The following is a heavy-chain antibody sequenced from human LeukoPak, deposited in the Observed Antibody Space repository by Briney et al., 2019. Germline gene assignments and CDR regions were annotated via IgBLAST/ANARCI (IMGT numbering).Heavy chain of an antibody. CDR2: IYYSGST. Sequence: SETLSLTCTVSGGSISSGDYYWSWIRQPPGKGLEWIGYIYYSGSTYYNPSLKSRVTISVDTSKNQFSLKPSSVTAADTAVYYCARDRISDYVIYGMDVWGKGTTVTVSS. J-gene: IGHJ6*04. CDR1: GGSISSGDYY. D-gene: IGHD4-17*01. CDR3: ARDRISDYVIYGMDV. V-gene: IGHV4-30-4*01.